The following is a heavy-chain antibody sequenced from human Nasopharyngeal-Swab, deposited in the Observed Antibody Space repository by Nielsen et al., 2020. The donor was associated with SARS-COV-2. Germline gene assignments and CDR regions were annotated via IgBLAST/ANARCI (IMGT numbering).Heavy chain of an antibody. CDR3: ARETGRITMVRGVIILDYMDV. Sequence: WIRQPPGKGLEWVSYISSSSSYTNYADSVKGRFTISRDNAKNSLYLQMNSLRAGDTAVYYCARETGRITMVRGVIILDYMDVWGKGTTVTVSS. CDR2: ISSSSSYT. V-gene: IGHV3-11*06. J-gene: IGHJ6*03. D-gene: IGHD3-10*01.